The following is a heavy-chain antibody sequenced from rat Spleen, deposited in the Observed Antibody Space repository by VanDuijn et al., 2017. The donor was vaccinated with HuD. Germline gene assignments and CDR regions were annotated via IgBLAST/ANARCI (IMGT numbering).Heavy chain of an antibody. CDR2: INSAGRT. Sequence: EVQLQESGPGLVKPSQSLSLTCSVTGHSITSSYRWNWIRKFPGNKLEWMGYINSAGRTNNNPSLKSRISITRDTSKNQFFLQVNSVTTEDTATYYCASLYSSYSLYYFDYWGQGVMVTVSS. D-gene: IGHD1-2*01. CDR3: ASLYSSYSLYYFDY. V-gene: IGHV3-3*01. J-gene: IGHJ2*01. CDR1: GHSITSSYR.